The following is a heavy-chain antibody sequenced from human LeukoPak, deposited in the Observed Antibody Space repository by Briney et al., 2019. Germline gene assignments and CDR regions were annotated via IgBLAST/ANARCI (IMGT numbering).Heavy chain of an antibody. Sequence: PSETLSLTRTASGDSITNSNYYWGWVRQSPVRGLEWLGNIFYNGGPYYNPSFKSRVAISVDTSKNHFSLTLNAVTAADTAVYYCASYSGTYSAFEIWGQGTPVTVSS. V-gene: IGHV4-39*07. D-gene: IGHD1-26*01. J-gene: IGHJ3*02. CDR3: ASYSGTYSAFEI. CDR1: GDSITNSNYY. CDR2: IFYNGGP.